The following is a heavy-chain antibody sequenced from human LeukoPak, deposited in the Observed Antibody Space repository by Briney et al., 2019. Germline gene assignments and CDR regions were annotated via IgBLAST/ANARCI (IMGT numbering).Heavy chain of an antibody. CDR2: ISSSSSTI. Sequence: GGSLRLSCAASGFTFSSYSMNWVRQAPGKGLEWVSYISSSSSTIYYADSVKGRFTISRDNAKNSLYLQMNSLRAEDTAVYYCTGDWTGATYDYWGQGTLVTVSS. CDR3: TGDWTGATYDY. J-gene: IGHJ4*02. D-gene: IGHD1-26*01. CDR1: GFTFSSYS. V-gene: IGHV3-48*01.